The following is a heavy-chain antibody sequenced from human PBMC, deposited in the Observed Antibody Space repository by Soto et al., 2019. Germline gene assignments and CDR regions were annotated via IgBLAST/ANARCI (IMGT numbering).Heavy chain of an antibody. CDR2: IIAGNGNT. Sequence: QVQVVQSGAEVKKPGASVKVSCKTSGYTFTSNAIHWVRQAPGQRPEWMGWIIAGNGNTKYSHNFQGRVTITTDTSASTAYMELSSIRSDDTAIYYCARGRGSNFPYFDHWGQGTLVTVSS. D-gene: IGHD3-10*01. CDR1: GYTFTSNA. V-gene: IGHV1-3*01. CDR3: ARGRGSNFPYFDH. J-gene: IGHJ4*02.